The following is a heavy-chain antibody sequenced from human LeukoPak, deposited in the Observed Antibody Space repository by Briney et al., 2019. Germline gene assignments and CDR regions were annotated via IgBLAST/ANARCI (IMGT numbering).Heavy chain of an antibody. CDR1: GYTLTELS. CDR2: FDPEDGET. J-gene: IGHJ3*02. V-gene: IGHV1-24*01. Sequence: ASVKVSCKVSGYTLTELSMHWVRQAPGKGLEWMGGFDPEDGETIYAQKFQGRVTMTEDTSTDTAYMELSRLRSDDTAVYYCARGLRYYYDSSGYYADAFDIWGQGTMVTVSS. D-gene: IGHD3-22*01. CDR3: ARGLRYYYDSSGYYADAFDI.